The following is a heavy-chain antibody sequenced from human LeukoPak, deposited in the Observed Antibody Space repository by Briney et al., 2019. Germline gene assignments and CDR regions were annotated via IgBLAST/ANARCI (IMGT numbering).Heavy chain of an antibody. CDR2: ISSSGSTI. CDR1: GFTFSSYE. V-gene: IGHV3-48*03. Sequence: GGSLRLSCAASGFTFSSYEMNWVRQAPGKGLEWVSYISSSGSTIYYADSVKGRFTISRDNAKKSLYLQMNRLRADDTAVYHCARVRSAAAGPLDYWGQGTLVTVSS. D-gene: IGHD6-13*01. CDR3: ARVRSAAAGPLDY. J-gene: IGHJ4*02.